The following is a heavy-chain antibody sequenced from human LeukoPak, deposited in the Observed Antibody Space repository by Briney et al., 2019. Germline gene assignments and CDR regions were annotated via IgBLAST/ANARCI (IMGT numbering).Heavy chain of an antibody. Sequence: SETLSLTCAVYGGSFSGYYWSWIRQPPGKGLEWIGEINHSGSTNYNPSLKSRVTISVDTSKNQFSLKLSSVTAADTAVYYCARGHPRRGARKTPPDYWGQGTLVTVSS. D-gene: IGHD1-26*01. CDR1: GGSFSGYY. CDR2: INHSGST. CDR3: ARGHPRRGARKTPPDY. V-gene: IGHV4-34*01. J-gene: IGHJ4*02.